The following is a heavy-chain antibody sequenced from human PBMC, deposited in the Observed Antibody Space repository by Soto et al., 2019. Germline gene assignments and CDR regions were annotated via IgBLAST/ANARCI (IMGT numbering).Heavy chain of an antibody. J-gene: IGHJ6*02. D-gene: IGHD6-19*01. V-gene: IGHV5-51*01. Sequence: PGESLKISCKGSGYSFTSYWIGWVRQMPGKGLEWMGIIYPGDSDTRYSPSFQGQVTISADKSISTAYLQWSSLKASDTAMYYCARTNIAVAGTALYYYSGMDVWGQGTTVTVSS. CDR1: GYSFTSYW. CDR2: IYPGDSDT. CDR3: ARTNIAVAGTALYYYSGMDV.